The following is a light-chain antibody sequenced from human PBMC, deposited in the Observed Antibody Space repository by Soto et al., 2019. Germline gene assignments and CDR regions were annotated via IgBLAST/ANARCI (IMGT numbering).Light chain of an antibody. CDR2: EVS. CDR3: SSYTSSSTWV. Sequence: QSALTQPASVSGSPGQSITISCTGTSSDVGGYNYVSWYQQHPGKAPKLMIYEVSNRPSGVSNRFSGSKPGNTASLTISGLQAEDEADYYCSSYTSSSTWVFGGGTKVTVL. V-gene: IGLV2-14*01. J-gene: IGLJ3*02. CDR1: SSDVGGYNY.